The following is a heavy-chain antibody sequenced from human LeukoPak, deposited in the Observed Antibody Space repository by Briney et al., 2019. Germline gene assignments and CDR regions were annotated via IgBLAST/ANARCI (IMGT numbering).Heavy chain of an antibody. D-gene: IGHD2/OR15-2a*01. Sequence: GGSLRLSCAASGFIFNDFYISWLRQAPGKGLEWVSFIKGTGTTIYYADSVKGRFTISRDSAKNSVFLQMNGLRPEDTALYYCVRVQNSYFDFWGEGTLVTVSS. CDR2: IKGTGTTI. V-gene: IGHV3-11*01. CDR3: VRVQNSYFDF. J-gene: IGHJ4*02. CDR1: GFIFNDFY.